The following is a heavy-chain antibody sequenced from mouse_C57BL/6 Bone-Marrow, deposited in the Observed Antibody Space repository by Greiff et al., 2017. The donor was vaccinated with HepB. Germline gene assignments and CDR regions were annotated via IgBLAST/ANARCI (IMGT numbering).Heavy chain of an antibody. CDR1: GFNIKDYY. CDR3: TQLGQFAY. V-gene: IGHV14-4*01. Sequence: VQLKESGAELVRPGASVKLSCTASGFNIKDYYMHWVKQRPEQGLEWIGWIDPENGDTEYASKFQGKATITADTSSNTAYLQLSSLTSEDTAVYYCTQLGQFAYWGQGTLVTVSA. J-gene: IGHJ3*01. D-gene: IGHD4-1*02. CDR2: IDPENGDT.